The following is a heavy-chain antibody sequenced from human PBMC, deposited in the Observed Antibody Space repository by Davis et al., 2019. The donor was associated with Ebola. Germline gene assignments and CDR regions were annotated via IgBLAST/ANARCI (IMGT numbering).Heavy chain of an antibody. D-gene: IGHD2-15*01. CDR1: GGTFSSYA. CDR2: IIPIFGTA. V-gene: IGHV1-69*13. Sequence: SVKVSCKASGGTFSSYAISWVRQAPGQGLEWMGGIIPIFGTANYAQKFQGRVTITADESTSTAYMELSSLRSEDTAVYYCARDHPEGTGGGAFDIWGQGTMVTVSS. CDR3: ARDHPEGTGGGAFDI. J-gene: IGHJ3*02.